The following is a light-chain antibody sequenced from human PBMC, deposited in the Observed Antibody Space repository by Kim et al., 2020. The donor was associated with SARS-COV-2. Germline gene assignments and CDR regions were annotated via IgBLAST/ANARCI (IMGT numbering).Light chain of an antibody. Sequence: ASVGDRVTITCRASQGIGDYLAWYQQSPGKAPKLLIYAASTLQSGVPSRFSGSGSGTEFTLMITSLQPEDFATYFCQRYSFYPRTFGQGTKVDIK. CDR3: QRYSFYPRT. CDR2: AAS. CDR1: QGIGDY. V-gene: IGKV1-9*01. J-gene: IGKJ1*01.